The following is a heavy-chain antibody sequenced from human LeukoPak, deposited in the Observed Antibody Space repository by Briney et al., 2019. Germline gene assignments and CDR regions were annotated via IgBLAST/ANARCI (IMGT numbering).Heavy chain of an antibody. D-gene: IGHD6-6*01. Sequence: SQTLSLTCAVSGGSISSGGYSWSWIRQPPGKGLEWIGYIYYSGSTYYNPSLKSRVTISVDTSKNQFSLKLSSVTAADTAVYYCARTSSSSVVWFDPWGQGTLVTVSS. CDR2: IYYSGST. V-gene: IGHV4-31*11. CDR1: GGSISSGGYS. J-gene: IGHJ5*02. CDR3: ARTSSSSVVWFDP.